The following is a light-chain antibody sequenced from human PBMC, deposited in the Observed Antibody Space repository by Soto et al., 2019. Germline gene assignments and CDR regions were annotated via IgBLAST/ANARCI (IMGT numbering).Light chain of an antibody. CDR3: QDYGTSAPWT. V-gene: IGKV3-20*01. Sequence: EVVLTQSPGTLSLSPGERATLSCRASQNIRGNELAWYQQKPGQAPRLLIYRGSSRATGIPDRFSGRGSGTDFTTTISRLEPDDFAVYYCQDYGTSAPWTFGQGAKVEIK. CDR2: RGS. J-gene: IGKJ1*01. CDR1: QNIRGNE.